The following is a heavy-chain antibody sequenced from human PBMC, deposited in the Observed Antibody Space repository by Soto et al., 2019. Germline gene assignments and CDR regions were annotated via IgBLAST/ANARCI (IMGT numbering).Heavy chain of an antibody. CDR3: ARTRAPNL. V-gene: IGHV3-30-3*01. CDR1: GFTFSSYA. Sequence: GGSLRLSCAASGFTFSSYAMHWVRQAPGKGLEWVAVISYDGSNKYYADSVKGRFTISRDNSKNTLYLQMNSLRAEDTAVYYCARTRAPNLWGPGTLVTVSS. J-gene: IGHJ4*02. CDR2: ISYDGSNK.